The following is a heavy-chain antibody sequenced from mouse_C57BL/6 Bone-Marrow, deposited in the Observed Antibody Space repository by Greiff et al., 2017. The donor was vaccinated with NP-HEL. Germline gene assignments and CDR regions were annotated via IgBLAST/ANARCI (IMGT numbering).Heavy chain of an antibody. V-gene: IGHV5-4*01. CDR3: ARDQGLLSFDY. CDR2: ISDGGSYT. D-gene: IGHD2-10*01. Sequence: VQLKESGGGLVKPGGSLKLSCAASGFTFSSYAMSWVRQTPEKRLEWVATISDGGSYTYYPDNVKGRFTISRDNAKNNLYLQMSHLKSEDTAMYYCARDQGLLSFDYWGQGTTLTVSS. J-gene: IGHJ2*01. CDR1: GFTFSSYA.